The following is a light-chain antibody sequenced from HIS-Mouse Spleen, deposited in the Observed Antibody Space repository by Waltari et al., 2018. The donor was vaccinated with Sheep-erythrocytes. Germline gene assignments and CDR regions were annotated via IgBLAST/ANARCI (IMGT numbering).Light chain of an antibody. CDR3: QSADSSGTYRV. CDR1: SSDVGGYNY. J-gene: IGLJ2*01. CDR2: EVS. V-gene: IGLV2-8*01. Sequence: QSALTQPPSASGSPGQSVTISCTGTSSDVGGYNYVSWYQQHPGKAPKLMIYEVSKRPSGVPDRFSGSSSGTTVTLTISGVQAEDEADYYCQSADSSGTYRVFGGGTKLTVL.